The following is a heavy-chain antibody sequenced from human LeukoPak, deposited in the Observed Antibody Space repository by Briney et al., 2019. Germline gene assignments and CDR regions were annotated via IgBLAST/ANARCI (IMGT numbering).Heavy chain of an antibody. CDR3: AKIGVIGHWYYDL. V-gene: IGHV3-23*01. CDR1: GFPFSSHG. D-gene: IGHD3/OR15-3a*01. CDR2: ISSGSDYT. Sequence: GGSLRLSCAASGFPFSSHGMSWVRQAPGKGPEWVSSISSGSDYTFYADSVRGRFTIFRDNSKNTMYLQMNSLGVGDMAVYYCAKIGVIGHWYYDLWGRGTLVTVSS. J-gene: IGHJ2*01.